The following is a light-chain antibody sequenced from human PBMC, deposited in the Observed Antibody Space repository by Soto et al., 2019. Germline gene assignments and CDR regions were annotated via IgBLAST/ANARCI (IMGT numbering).Light chain of an antibody. CDR2: DAS. J-gene: IGKJ5*01. V-gene: IGKV1-33*01. CDR1: HDISNY. CDR3: QQYDNLPIT. Sequence: PLTASAASLSASVCDRVTITCQASHDISNYLNCYQQKPGKAHKLLIYDASNVETGVPSTFSGSGSGTDFTFTISSLQPEDIATYYCQQYDNLPITFGHGTRLEFK.